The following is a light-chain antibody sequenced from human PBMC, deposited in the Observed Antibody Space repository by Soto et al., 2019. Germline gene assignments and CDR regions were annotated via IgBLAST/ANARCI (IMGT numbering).Light chain of an antibody. Sequence: IRLTQSPSILSASVGDTVTIPCRASQGLGGWLAWYQQKRGEAPKLLIYDASSLDSGVPSRFRGSGSGTEFTLTISSLQPDDFVTYYCPHDESDGWTFGQGTKVDLK. CDR3: PHDESDGWT. CDR2: DAS. CDR1: QGLGGW. V-gene: IGKV1-5*01. J-gene: IGKJ1*01.